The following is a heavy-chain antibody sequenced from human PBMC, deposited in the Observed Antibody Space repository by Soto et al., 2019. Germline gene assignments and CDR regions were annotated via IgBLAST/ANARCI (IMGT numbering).Heavy chain of an antibody. CDR1: GFTFSSYW. CDR2: IKQDGSEK. V-gene: IGHV3-7*01. J-gene: IGHJ4*02. D-gene: IGHD2-8*01. CDR3: ARDPRCTNGVCYFDY. Sequence: PGGSLRLSCAASGFTFSSYWMSWVRQAPGKGLEWVANIKQDGSEKYYVDSVKGRFTISRDNAKNSLYLQMNSLRAEDTAVYYCARDPRCTNGVCYFDYWGQGTLVTVSS.